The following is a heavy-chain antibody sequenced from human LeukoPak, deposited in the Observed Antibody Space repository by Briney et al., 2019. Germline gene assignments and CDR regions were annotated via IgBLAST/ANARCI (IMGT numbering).Heavy chain of an antibody. CDR2: IYYSGST. CDR1: GGSISSYY. J-gene: IGHJ4*02. CDR3: ARVVLGISIGYFDY. V-gene: IGHV4-59*01. Sequence: SETLSLTCTVSGGSISSYYWSWIRQPPGKGLEWIGYIYYSGSTNYNPSLKSRVTISVDTSKNQFSLKLSSVTAADTAVYYCARVVLGISIGYFDYWGQGTLVTVSS. D-gene: IGHD2-21*01.